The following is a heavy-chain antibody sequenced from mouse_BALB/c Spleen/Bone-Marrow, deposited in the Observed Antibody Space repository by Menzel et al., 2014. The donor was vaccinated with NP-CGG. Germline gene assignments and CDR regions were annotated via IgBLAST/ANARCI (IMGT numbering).Heavy chain of an antibody. Sequence: EVMLVESGGGLVQPGGSLKLSCAASGFTFSSYTVSWVRQTPEKRLEWVAYISNGGGSTYYPDTVKGRFTISRDNAKNPLYLQMSSLKSEDTAMYYCARQLGLRWAMDYWGQGTSVTVSS. CDR3: ARQLGLRWAMDY. CDR2: ISNGGGST. J-gene: IGHJ4*01. D-gene: IGHD3-1*01. V-gene: IGHV5-12-2*01. CDR1: GFTFSSYT.